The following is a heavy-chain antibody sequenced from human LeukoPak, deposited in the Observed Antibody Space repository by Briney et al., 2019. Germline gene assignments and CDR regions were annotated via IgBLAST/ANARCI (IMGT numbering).Heavy chain of an antibody. J-gene: IGHJ4*02. D-gene: IGHD5-18*01. CDR2: IFASGWS. CDR3: ARDRDTYGYPDY. Sequence: SQTLSLTCTVSGHSISSYYWIWIRQPAGKGLEYIGRIFASGWSNYHPSLKSRVSMSVDMSKNQFSLKLSSVTAADTAVYYCARDRDTYGYPDYWGQGTLVTVSS. CDR1: GHSISSYY. V-gene: IGHV4-4*07.